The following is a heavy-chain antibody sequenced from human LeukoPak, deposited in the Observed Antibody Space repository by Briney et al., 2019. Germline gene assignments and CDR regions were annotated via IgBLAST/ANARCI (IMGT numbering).Heavy chain of an antibody. CDR3: ARGDRIAARPGAFDI. D-gene: IGHD6-6*01. CDR1: GYTFTGYY. J-gene: IGHJ3*02. V-gene: IGHV1-2*02. Sequence: GASVKVSCKAPGYTFTGYYMHWVRQAPGQGLEWMGWINPNSGGTNYAQKFQGRVTMTRDTSISTAYMELSRLRSDDTAVYYCARGDRIAARPGAFDIWGQGTMVTVSS. CDR2: INPNSGGT.